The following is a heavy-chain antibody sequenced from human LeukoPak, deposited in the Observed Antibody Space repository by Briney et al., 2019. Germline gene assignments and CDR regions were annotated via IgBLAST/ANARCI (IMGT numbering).Heavy chain of an antibody. Sequence: ASVKVSCKTSGYTFTNYYIHWLRQAPGQGLEWMGIVNPGDGSTNYAQKFQGRVTMTRDTSTSTIYMELSSLRFEDTAVYYCAKVGPLVFEYWGQGTLVTVSS. CDR3: AKVGPLVFEY. CDR2: VNPGDGST. V-gene: IGHV1-46*03. J-gene: IGHJ4*02. D-gene: IGHD3-10*01. CDR1: GYTFTNYY.